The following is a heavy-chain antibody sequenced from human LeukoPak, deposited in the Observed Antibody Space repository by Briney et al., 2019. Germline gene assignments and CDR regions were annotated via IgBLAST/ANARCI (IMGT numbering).Heavy chain of an antibody. CDR2: IRCKTNSYAT. V-gene: IGHV3-73*01. J-gene: IGHJ4*02. CDR3: TRPDDNGDY. Sequence: SGGSLKLSCAASGFTFSGSAMYWVRQASGRGLEWVGHIRCKTNSYATIYAASVKGRCTISRDDSNSTAYLQMHSLKPENTALYYCTRPDDNGDYWGQGTLVTVSS. D-gene: IGHD1-1*01. CDR1: GFTFSGSA.